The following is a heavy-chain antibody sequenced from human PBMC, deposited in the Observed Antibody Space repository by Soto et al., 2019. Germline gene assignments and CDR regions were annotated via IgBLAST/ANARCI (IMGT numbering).Heavy chain of an antibody. CDR2: IGTAGDT. D-gene: IGHD2-15*01. CDR3: ARGPTEYCSGGSCYRDGAFDI. J-gene: IGHJ3*02. Sequence: GGAPRLSRAASGFTLSSYHMPWGPPATGKRLECVSAIGTAGDTYYPGSVKGRFTISRENAKNSLYLQMNSLRAGDTAVYYCARGPTEYCSGGSCYRDGAFDIWGQGTMVTVSS. CDR1: GFTLSSYH. V-gene: IGHV3-13*01.